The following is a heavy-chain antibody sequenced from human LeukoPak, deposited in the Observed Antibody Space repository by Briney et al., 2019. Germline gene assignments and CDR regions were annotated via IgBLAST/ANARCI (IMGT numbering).Heavy chain of an antibody. J-gene: IGHJ6*02. CDR1: GFTFSSYD. CDR2: IGTAGDT. V-gene: IGHV3-13*01. Sequence: PGGSLRLSCAASGFTFSSYDMHWVRQATGKGLEWVSAIGTAGDTYYPGSVKGRFTISRENAKNSLYLRMNSLRAGDTAVYYCARVGYYYGMDVWGQGTTVTVSS. CDR3: ARVGYYYGMDV.